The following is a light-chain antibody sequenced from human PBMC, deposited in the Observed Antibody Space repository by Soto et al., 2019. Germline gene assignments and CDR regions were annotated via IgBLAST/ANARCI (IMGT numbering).Light chain of an antibody. Sequence: DIQRTQSPSTLSPSVGDRVTITCRASQSLSSWLAWYQQRPGKAPKLLIYDASTLESGVPSRFSGSGSGTDFTLTISCLQSEDFGTYYCQQYKTFSAVAFGQGTKVDI. CDR1: QSLSSW. J-gene: IGKJ1*01. CDR3: QQYKTFSAVA. V-gene: IGKV1-5*01. CDR2: DAS.